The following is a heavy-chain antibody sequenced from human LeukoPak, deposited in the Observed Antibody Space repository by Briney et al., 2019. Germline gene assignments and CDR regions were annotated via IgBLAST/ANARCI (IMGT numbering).Heavy chain of an antibody. J-gene: IGHJ4*02. Sequence: GGSLRLSCAASGFTFSSYGMHWARQAPGKGLEWVAVIWYDGSNKYYADSVKGRFTISRDNSKNTLYLQMNSLRAEDTAVYYCARSDGYDSLFDYWGQGTLVTVSS. V-gene: IGHV3-33*01. CDR1: GFTFSSYG. D-gene: IGHD5-12*01. CDR3: ARSDGYDSLFDY. CDR2: IWYDGSNK.